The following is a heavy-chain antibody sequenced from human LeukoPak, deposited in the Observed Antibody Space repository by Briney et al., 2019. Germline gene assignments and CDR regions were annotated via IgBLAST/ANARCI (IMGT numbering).Heavy chain of an antibody. J-gene: IGHJ4*02. CDR1: GGSVSSGSYY. CDR2: VYYSGSV. D-gene: IGHD2-8*01. CDR3: VRERTNGFYRLFDY. V-gene: IGHV4-61*01. Sequence: PSEALSLTCTVSGGSVSSGSYYWSWMRQPLGKGLEWIGYVYYSGSVNYNPSLKSRVIISVDTSKNQFSLKLSSVTAADTAVYYCVRERTNGFYRLFDYWGQGTLVTVSS.